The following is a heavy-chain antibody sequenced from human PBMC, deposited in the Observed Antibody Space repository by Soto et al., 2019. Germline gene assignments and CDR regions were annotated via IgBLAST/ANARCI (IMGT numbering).Heavy chain of an antibody. V-gene: IGHV1-46*01. D-gene: IGHD5-12*01. CDR2: INPSGGST. Sequence: ASVKVSCKASGYTFTSYYMHWVRQAPGQGLEWMGIINPSGGSTSYSQKFQGRVTMTRDTSTSTVYMELSSLRSEDTAVYYCARDGGYDYYYYYGMDVWGQGTLVTVSS. CDR1: GYTFTSYY. J-gene: IGHJ6*02. CDR3: ARDGGYDYYYYYGMDV.